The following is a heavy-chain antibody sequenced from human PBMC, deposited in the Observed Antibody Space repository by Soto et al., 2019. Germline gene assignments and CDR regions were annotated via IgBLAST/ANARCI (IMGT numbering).Heavy chain of an antibody. CDR1: GGSISSGGYY. J-gene: IGHJ4*02. CDR2: IYYSGST. CDR3: ARDATGYSSGWYFDY. Sequence: QVQLQESGPGLVKPSQTLSLTCTVSGGSISSGGYYWSWIRQHPGKGLEWIGYIYYSGSTYYNPSLKSRVTISVDTSKNHFSLKLSSVTAADTAVYYCARDATGYSSGWYFDYWGQGTLVTVSS. D-gene: IGHD6-19*01. V-gene: IGHV4-31*03.